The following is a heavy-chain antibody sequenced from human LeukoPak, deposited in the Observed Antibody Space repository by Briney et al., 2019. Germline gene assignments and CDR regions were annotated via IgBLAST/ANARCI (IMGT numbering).Heavy chain of an antibody. D-gene: IGHD6-19*01. CDR3: AREGSGWYPETSFDY. Sequence: PSETLSLTCSVSGDSIKNNNWSWAWIRQLPGKGLEWIGTMPFDEKVSDNEIPSYNPSLKGRATISAETSKNQLSLKVKSVTAADTASYYCAREGSGWYPETSFDYWGQGTLVTVSS. V-gene: IGHV4-39*02. CDR2: MPFDEKVSDNEIP. CDR1: GDSIKNNNWS. J-gene: IGHJ4*02.